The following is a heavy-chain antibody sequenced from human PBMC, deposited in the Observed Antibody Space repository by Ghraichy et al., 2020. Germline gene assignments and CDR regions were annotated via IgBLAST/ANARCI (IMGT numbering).Heavy chain of an antibody. J-gene: IGHJ4*02. Sequence: SQTLSLTCTVSGGSISSSSYYWGWIRQPPGKGLEWIGSIYYSGSTYYNPSLKSRVTISVDTSKNQFSLKLSSVTAADTAVYYCARGDEEDVRVVDYWGQGTLVTVSS. V-gene: IGHV4-39*01. CDR2: IYYSGST. D-gene: IGHD3-10*02. CDR1: GGSISSSSYY. CDR3: ARGDEEDVRVVDY.